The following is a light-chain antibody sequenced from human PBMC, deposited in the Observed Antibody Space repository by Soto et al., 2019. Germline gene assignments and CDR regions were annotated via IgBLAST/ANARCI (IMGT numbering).Light chain of an antibody. CDR2: DVS. V-gene: IGLV2-14*03. CDR1: SNDVGGYNY. Sequence: QSALTQPASVSGSPGQSITISCTGTSNDVGGYNYVSWYQQHPGKAPKLMIYDVSNRPSGVSNRFSGSKSGNTAALTISGLQAEDEADYYCSSYTRSPSLKRFGGGTKLTVL. CDR3: SSYTRSPSLKR. J-gene: IGLJ2*01.